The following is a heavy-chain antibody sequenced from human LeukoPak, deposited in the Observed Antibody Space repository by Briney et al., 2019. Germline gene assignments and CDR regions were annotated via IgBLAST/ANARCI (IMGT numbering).Heavy chain of an antibody. V-gene: IGHV1-2*02. CDR3: ARDRAVATIGGVDY. CDR1: RYTFTGYY. CDR2: IKPNSGGT. Sequence: ASVKVSCKASRYTFTGYYMHWARQAPGQGLEWMGWIKPNSGGTNYAQKFQGRVTMTRDTSISTAYMELSRLRSDDTAVYYCARDRAVATIGGVDYWGQGTLVTVSS. D-gene: IGHD5-12*01. J-gene: IGHJ4*02.